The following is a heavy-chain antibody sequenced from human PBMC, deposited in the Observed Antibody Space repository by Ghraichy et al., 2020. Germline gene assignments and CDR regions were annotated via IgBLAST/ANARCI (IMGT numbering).Heavy chain of an antibody. CDR1: GFTFSSYS. Sequence: GGSLRLSCAASGFTFSSYSMNWVRQAPGKGLEWVSSISSSSSYIYYADSVKGRFTISRDNAKNSLYLQMNSLRAEDTAVYYCAREIIHIETDHWFDPWGQGTLVTVSS. D-gene: IGHD5-12*01. J-gene: IGHJ5*02. CDR3: AREIIHIETDHWFDP. CDR2: ISSSSSYI. V-gene: IGHV3-21*01.